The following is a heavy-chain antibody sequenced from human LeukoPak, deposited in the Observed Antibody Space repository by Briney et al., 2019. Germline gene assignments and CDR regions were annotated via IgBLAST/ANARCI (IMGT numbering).Heavy chain of an antibody. D-gene: IGHD2-8*01. V-gene: IGHV3-15*01. Sequence: PGGSLRLSCAASVTFSNAWMSWVRQAPGKGLEWVGRIKSKTDGGTTDYAAPVKGRFTISRDDSKNTLYLQMNSLKTEDTAVYYCTTELMYATQYFQHWGQGTLVTVSS. CDR2: IKSKTDGGTT. CDR3: TTELMYATQYFQH. J-gene: IGHJ1*01. CDR1: VTFSNAW.